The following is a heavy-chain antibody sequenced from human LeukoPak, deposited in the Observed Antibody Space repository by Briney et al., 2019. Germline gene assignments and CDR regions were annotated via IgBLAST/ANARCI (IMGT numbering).Heavy chain of an antibody. CDR1: GGTFSSYA. J-gene: IGHJ3*02. CDR3: ARTYYYDTQGAFDI. CDR2: IIPIFGTA. D-gene: IGHD3-22*01. V-gene: IGHV1-69*13. Sequence: VKVSCKASGGTFSSYAISWVRQAPGQGLEWMGRIIPIFGTANYAQKFQGRVTITADESTSTAYMELSSLRSEDTAVYYCARTYYYDTQGAFDIWGQGTMVTVSS.